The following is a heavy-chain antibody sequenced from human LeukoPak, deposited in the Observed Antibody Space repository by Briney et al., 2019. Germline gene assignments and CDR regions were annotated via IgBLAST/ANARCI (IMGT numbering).Heavy chain of an antibody. CDR3: ASLPGRGDYFDY. D-gene: IGHD3-10*01. CDR1: GGSISSYY. J-gene: IGHJ4*02. V-gene: IGHV4-59*01. CDR2: IYYSGST. Sequence: PSETLSLTCTVSGGSISSYYWSWIRQPPGKGLEWIGYIYYSGSTNYNPSLKSRVTISVDTSKNQFSLKLSSVTAADTAVYYCASLPGRGDYFDYWGQGTLVTVSS.